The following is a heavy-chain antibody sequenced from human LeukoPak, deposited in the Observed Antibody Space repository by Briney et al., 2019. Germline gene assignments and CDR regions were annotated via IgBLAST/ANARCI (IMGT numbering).Heavy chain of an antibody. CDR2: IYYSGST. Sequence: PSETLSLTCTVSGGSISSYYWSWIRQPPGKGLEWIGYIYYSGSTNYNPSLKSRVTISVDTSKNQFSLKLSSVTAADTAVYYCARDQRYSSSWYRSHDAFDIWGQGTMVTVSS. J-gene: IGHJ3*02. CDR1: GGSISSYY. V-gene: IGHV4-59*01. D-gene: IGHD6-13*01. CDR3: ARDQRYSSSWYRSHDAFDI.